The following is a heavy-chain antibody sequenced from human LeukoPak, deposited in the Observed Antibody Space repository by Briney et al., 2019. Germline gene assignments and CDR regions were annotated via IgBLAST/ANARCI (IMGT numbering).Heavy chain of an antibody. D-gene: IGHD2-2*01. CDR1: GYNFDRYG. CDR3: ARDLEHCRNIICSNSAY. J-gene: IGHJ4*02. Sequence: PGASVKVSCKGSGYNFDRYGVNWVRQAPGQGLEWVGWISTYNGNTVYAQKFEGRVTMTTDTSTNTVYMDLRSLRSDDTAVYYCARDLEHCRNIICSNSAYWGQGTLVTVSS. CDR2: ISTYNGNT. V-gene: IGHV1-18*01.